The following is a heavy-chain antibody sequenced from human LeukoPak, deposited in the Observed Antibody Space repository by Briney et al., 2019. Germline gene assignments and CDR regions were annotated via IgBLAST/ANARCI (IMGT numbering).Heavy chain of an antibody. V-gene: IGHV1-18*01. CDR2: ISAYNGNT. CDR3: ARAPTEDYVSRWFDL. J-gene: IGHJ5*02. Sequence: GASVKVSCKASGYTFTSYGISWVRQAPGQGLEWMGWISAYNGNTNYAQKLQGRVTMTTDTSTSTAYMELRSLRSDDTAVYYCARAPTEDYVSRWFDLWGQGTLVTVSS. CDR1: GYTFTSYG. D-gene: IGHD3-16*01.